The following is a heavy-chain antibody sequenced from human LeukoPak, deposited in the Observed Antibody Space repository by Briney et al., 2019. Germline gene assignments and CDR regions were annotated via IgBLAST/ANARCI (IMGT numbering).Heavy chain of an antibody. CDR3: VRAPRYCSGGSCYSDAFDI. CDR1: GCTFSSYA. V-gene: IGHV1-69*06. Sequence: SVKVSCKASGCTFSSYAISWVRQAPGQGLEWMGGIIPIFGTANYAQRFQGRVTITADKSMSTDYMELSSLRSEDPAVYDLVRAPRYCSGGSCYSDAFDIWGRETMVTVS. J-gene: IGHJ3*02. D-gene: IGHD2-15*01. CDR2: IIPIFGTA.